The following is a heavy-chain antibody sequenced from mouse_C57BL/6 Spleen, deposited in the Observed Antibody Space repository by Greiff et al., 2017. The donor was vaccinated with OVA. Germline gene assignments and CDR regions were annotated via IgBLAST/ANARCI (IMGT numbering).Heavy chain of an antibody. Sequence: EVKLVESGGGLVQPGGSLSLSCAASGFTFTDYYMSWVRQPPGKALEWLGFIRNKANGYTTEYSASVKGRFTISRDNSQSILYLKMNALRAEDSATYYCARSYDGRYFDYWGQGTTLTVSS. D-gene: IGHD2-3*01. V-gene: IGHV7-3*01. CDR2: IRNKANGYTT. CDR3: ARSYDGRYFDY. CDR1: GFTFTDYY. J-gene: IGHJ2*01.